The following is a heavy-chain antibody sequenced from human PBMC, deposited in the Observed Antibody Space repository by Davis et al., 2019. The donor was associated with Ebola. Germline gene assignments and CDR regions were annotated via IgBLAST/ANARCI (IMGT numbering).Heavy chain of an antibody. V-gene: IGHV6-1*01. CDR3: ARGWLRAGMDV. Sequence: HSRTLSLTCAISGDSVSSGGWNWIRQSPSRGLEWLGRTYYNSKWYNDYAVSVKSRITINLDTSKNQFSLQLNSVTPEDTALYYCARGWLRAGMDVWGEGTTVTVSS. D-gene: IGHD5-18*01. CDR2: TYYNSKWYN. CDR1: GDSVSSGG. J-gene: IGHJ6*03.